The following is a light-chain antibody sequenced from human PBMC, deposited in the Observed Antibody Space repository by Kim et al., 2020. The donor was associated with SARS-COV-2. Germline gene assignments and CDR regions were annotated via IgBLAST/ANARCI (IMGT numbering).Light chain of an antibody. CDR2: DVN. Sequence: QSSTSSCTGSSSDIGGYDYVSWYQQHPGKAPKLIMYDVNHRSSGVSNRFSASKSGHTASLTISGLQADDEADYYCSSYSGGSTLVVFGGGTQLTVL. J-gene: IGLJ2*01. CDR1: SSDIGGYDY. V-gene: IGLV2-14*03. CDR3: SSYSGGSTLVV.